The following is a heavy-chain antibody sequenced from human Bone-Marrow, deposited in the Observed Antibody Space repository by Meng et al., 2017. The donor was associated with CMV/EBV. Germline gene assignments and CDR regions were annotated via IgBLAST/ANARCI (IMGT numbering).Heavy chain of an antibody. CDR3: AREDDFWSGLDY. CDR2: ISGSGSTI. CDR1: GFTFSDYY. V-gene: IGHV3-11*04. D-gene: IGHD3-3*01. J-gene: IGHJ4*02. Sequence: GESLKISCAASGFTFSDYYMSWIRQAPGKGLEWVSYISGSGSTIYYADSVRGRFTISRDNAKNSLYLQMSGLRAEDTAVYYCAREDDFWSGLDYWGQGTLVTVSS.